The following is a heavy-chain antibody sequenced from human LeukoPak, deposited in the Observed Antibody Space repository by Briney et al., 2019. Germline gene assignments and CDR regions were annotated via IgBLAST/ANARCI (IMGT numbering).Heavy chain of an antibody. D-gene: IGHD3-10*02. J-gene: IGHJ6*04. CDR3: AELGITMIGGV. CDR2: IIPSGHTT. V-gene: IGHV3-23*01. Sequence: SGGSLRLSCAASGFTFSSHGMNWVRQAPGKGLEWVSGIIPSGHTTYYADSVRGRFTISRDNSRNTLYLQMNSLRAEDTAVYYCAELGITMIGGVWGKGTTVTISS. CDR1: GFTFSSHG.